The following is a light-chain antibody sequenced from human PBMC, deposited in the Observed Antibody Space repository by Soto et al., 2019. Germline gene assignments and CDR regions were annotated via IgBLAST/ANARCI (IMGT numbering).Light chain of an antibody. J-gene: IGKJ1*01. CDR2: DAS. CDR3: QHYGGSPGS. V-gene: IGKV3-20*01. Sequence: EVLLTQSPGTLSLSPGDSATLSCRASQGVPTTYVAWYQQRPGQAPKLLIYDASYRAAGTPGRFSGSGSGPDFTLTINRLEPEDFAVYYCQHYGGSPGSFGQGTRVDIK. CDR1: QGVPTTY.